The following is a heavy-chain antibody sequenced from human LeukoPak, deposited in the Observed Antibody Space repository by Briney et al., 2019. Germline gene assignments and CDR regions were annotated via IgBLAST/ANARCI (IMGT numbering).Heavy chain of an antibody. J-gene: IGHJ3*02. CDR2: INTDGSGT. CDR1: GFTFTSYW. V-gene: IGHV3-74*03. D-gene: IGHD1-26*01. Sequence: GGSLRLSCAASGFTFTSYWMHWVRQAPGKGLVRVSRINTDGSGTTYADSVKGRFTISRDNAKNTLSLQMNSLRAEDTAVYYCARGGSPPEALGDTFDIWGQGTMVTVSS. CDR3: ARGGSPPEALGDTFDI.